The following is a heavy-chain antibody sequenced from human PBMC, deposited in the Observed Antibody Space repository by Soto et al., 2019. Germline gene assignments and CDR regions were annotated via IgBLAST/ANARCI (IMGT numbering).Heavy chain of an antibody. V-gene: IGHV4-59*08. D-gene: IGHD3-10*01. Sequence: QVQLQESGPGLVKPSETLSLTCTVSGGSITNYYCSWFRQPPGKGLEWIGYINYAGYSAYNLSLKRRVTLSTDASKTQFSLTLASVTATDTAVYYCARHGFGHLHGLVDVWGPGTTVIVSS. CDR2: INYAGYS. CDR3: ARHGFGHLHGLVDV. J-gene: IGHJ6*02. CDR1: GGSITNYY.